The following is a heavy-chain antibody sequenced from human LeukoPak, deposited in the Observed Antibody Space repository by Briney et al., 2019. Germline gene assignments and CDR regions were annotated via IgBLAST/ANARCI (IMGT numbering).Heavy chain of an antibody. CDR2: IIPIFGTA. V-gene: IGHV1-69*01. CDR3: ARGMIVVVQSYAFDI. J-gene: IGHJ3*02. CDR1: GGTFSSYA. D-gene: IGHD3-22*01. Sequence: SVKVSCMASGGTFSSYAISWVRQAPGQGLEWMGGIIPIFGTANYTQKFQGRVTITADESTSTAYMELSSLRSEDTAVYYCARGMIVVVQSYAFDIWGQGTMVTVSS.